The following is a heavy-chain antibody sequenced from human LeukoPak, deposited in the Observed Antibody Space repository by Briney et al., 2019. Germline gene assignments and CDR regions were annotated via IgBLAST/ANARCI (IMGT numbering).Heavy chain of an antibody. CDR3: ARVGYSSSWYGQYYFDY. J-gene: IGHJ4*02. CDR2: IYHSRTT. V-gene: IGHV4-38-2*02. Sequence: SETLSLTCTVSSYSISSGYYWGWIRQPPGKGLEWIGSIYHSRTTYYNPSLKSRVTISVDTSKNQFSLKLSSVTAADTAVYYCARVGYSSSWYGQYYFDYWGQGTLVTVSS. CDR1: SYSISSGYY. D-gene: IGHD6-13*01.